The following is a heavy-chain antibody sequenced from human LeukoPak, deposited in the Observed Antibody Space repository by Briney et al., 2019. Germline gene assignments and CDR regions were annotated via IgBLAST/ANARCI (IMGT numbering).Heavy chain of an antibody. CDR1: GFTVSSNY. J-gene: IGHJ4*02. D-gene: IGHD6-19*01. Sequence: GRSLRLSCAASGFTVSSNYMSWVRRAPGKGLEWVSVIYSGGSTYYADSVKGRFTISRDNSKNTLYLQMNSLRAEDTAVYYCAREHYSSGWHVDYWGQGTLVTVSS. CDR3: AREHYSSGWHVDY. V-gene: IGHV3-66*01. CDR2: IYSGGST.